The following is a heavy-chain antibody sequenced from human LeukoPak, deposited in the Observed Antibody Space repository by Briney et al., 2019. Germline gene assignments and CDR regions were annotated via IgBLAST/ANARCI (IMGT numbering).Heavy chain of an antibody. D-gene: IGHD3-10*01. J-gene: IGHJ4*02. CDR2: IVVGSGNT. Sequence: SVTVSCKASGFTFTSSAVQWVRQARGQRLEWIGWIVVGSGNTNYAQKFQERVTITRDMSTSTAYMELSSLRSEDTAVYYCAARSYGSRSYYLNFDYWGQGTLVTVSS. CDR1: GFTFTSSA. V-gene: IGHV1-58*01. CDR3: AARSYGSRSYYLNFDY.